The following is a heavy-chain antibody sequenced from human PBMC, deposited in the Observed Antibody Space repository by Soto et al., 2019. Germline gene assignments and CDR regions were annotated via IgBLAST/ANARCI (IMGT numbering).Heavy chain of an antibody. V-gene: IGHV3-23*01. J-gene: IGHJ4*02. Sequence: EVQLLESGGGLVQPGGSLRLSCAASGFTFSSYAMRWVRQAPGKGLEWVSAISGSGGSTYYADSVKGRFTISRDNSKNTLYLQMNSLRGEDTAVYCCATRAHGLYFDYWGQGTLVTVSS. CDR2: ISGSGGST. CDR3: ATRAHGLYFDY. CDR1: GFTFSSYA.